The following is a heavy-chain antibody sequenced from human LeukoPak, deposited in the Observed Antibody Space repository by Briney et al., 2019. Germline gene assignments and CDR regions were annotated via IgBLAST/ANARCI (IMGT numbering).Heavy chain of an antibody. D-gene: IGHD1/OR15-1a*01. V-gene: IGHV4-59*08. Sequence: SETLSLTCTVSGGSISSYYWSWIRQPPGKGLEWIGYIYYSGSTNYNPSLKSRVTISVDTSKNQFSLKLSSVTAADTAVYYCARMEQLPGGFDYWGQGTLVTVSS. CDR1: GGSISSYY. CDR2: IYYSGST. J-gene: IGHJ4*02. CDR3: ARMEQLPGGFDY.